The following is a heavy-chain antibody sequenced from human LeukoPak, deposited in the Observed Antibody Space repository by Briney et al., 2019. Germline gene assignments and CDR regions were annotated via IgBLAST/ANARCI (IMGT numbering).Heavy chain of an antibody. CDR2: INHSGST. Sequence: SETLSLTCAVYGGSFSGYYWSWIRQPPGKGLEWIGKINHSGSTNYNPSLKSRVTISVDTSKNQFSLKLSSVTAADTAVYYCARHGVPADAFDIWGQGTMVTVSS. CDR1: GGSFSGYY. CDR3: ARHGVPADAFDI. V-gene: IGHV4-34*01. J-gene: IGHJ3*02. D-gene: IGHD2-2*01.